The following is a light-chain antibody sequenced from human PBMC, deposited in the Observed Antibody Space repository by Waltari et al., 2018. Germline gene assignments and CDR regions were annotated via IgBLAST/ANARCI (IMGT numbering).Light chain of an antibody. CDR2: GST. J-gene: IGLJ3*02. CDR1: GSNTGAGYD. CDR3: QSYDTSLSVV. V-gene: IGLV1-40*01. Sequence: QSVLTQPPSVSGAPGQRVTISCTGSGSNTGAGYDVHWYQQPPRAAPKLLIYGSTSRPLGVPARFFGSTSGTSASLAITGLQAEDEADYYCQSYDTSLSVVFGGGTKLTVL.